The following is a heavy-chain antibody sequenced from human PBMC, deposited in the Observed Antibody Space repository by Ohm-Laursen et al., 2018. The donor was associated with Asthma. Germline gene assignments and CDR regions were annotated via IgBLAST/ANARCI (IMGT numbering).Heavy chain of an antibody. J-gene: IGHJ4*02. CDR3: ATSKPADLGISFYDY. CDR2: ISTASTFI. Sequence: GSLRLSCSASGYTFSRYSIHWVRQIPGKGLEWVASISTASTFIYYADSVRGRFTTSRGNARNSVHLQMNSLRAEDTAVYYCATSKPADLGISFYDYWGQGTLVTVSS. CDR1: GYTFSRYS. V-gene: IGHV3-21*01. D-gene: IGHD7-27*01.